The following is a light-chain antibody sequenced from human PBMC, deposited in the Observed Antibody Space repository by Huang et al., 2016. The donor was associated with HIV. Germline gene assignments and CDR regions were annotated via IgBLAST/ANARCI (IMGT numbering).Light chain of an antibody. Sequence: IVLTQSPASLSWYLGERVTLSCMASQSITNHLACYQQRPGQAPRLLIYDASTRVAGVPARFSGSGSGTDFTLTINSLEPEDFALYYCQQHDSWLTFGGGTKVEVK. CDR1: QSITNH. CDR2: DAS. J-gene: IGKJ4*01. V-gene: IGKV3-11*01. CDR3: QQHDSWLT.